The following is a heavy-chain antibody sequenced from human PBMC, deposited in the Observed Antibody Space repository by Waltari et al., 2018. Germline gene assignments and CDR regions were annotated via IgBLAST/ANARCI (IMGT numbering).Heavy chain of an antibody. J-gene: IGHJ6*03. Sequence: QVQVVQSGAEVEKPGASVKVSCTTSSSALSWVRQAPGQGLEWRGWISVHSGATNYAQNFRDRVIMTADTSTRTAYLEVRNLRSDDTAVYYCARDSNHWDPRYMDVWGKGTTVTVSS. V-gene: IGHV1-18*01. CDR2: ISVHSGAT. CDR3: ARDSNHWDPRYMDV. CDR1: SSA. D-gene: IGHD1-26*01.